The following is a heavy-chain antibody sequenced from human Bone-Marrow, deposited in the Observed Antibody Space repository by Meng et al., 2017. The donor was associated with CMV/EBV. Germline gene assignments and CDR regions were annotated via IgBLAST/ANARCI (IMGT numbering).Heavy chain of an antibody. CDR2: IHPHRGDT. V-gene: IGHV1-2*02. CDR1: GYTFTGYF. CDR3: ARDNNWGPDY. D-gene: IGHD7-27*01. J-gene: IGHJ4*02. Sequence: ASVKVSCKTSGYTFTGYFIYWVRQAPGQGLEWMGWIHPHRGDTNYAQQFQGRVTLTRDTSINTGYMELTRLTSDDTAVYYCARDNNWGPDYWGQGTLVTVSS.